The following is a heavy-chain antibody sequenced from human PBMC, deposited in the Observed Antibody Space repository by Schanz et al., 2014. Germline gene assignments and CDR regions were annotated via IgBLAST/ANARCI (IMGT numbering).Heavy chain of an antibody. CDR3: ARGGPAYYFDD. V-gene: IGHV3-48*01. J-gene: IGHJ4*02. Sequence: EVQLAESGGGLVQPGGSLRLSCAASGFTFSSNSMNWVRQAPGKGLEWISYIGSSSSRIDHADSVKGRLTISRDNAKNSLYLQMNSLRAEDTAVYYCARGGPAYYFDDWGQGTLVTVSS. CDR2: IGSSSSRI. CDR1: GFTFSSNS.